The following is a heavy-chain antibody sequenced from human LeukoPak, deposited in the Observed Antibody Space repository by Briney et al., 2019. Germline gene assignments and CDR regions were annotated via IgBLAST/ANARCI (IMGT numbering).Heavy chain of an antibody. J-gene: IGHJ4*02. CDR3: ARDISSYYFPFDY. Sequence: PSETLSLTCTVSGYSISSGYYWGWIRQPPGKGLEWIGSIEHSGSTFFNPSLKSRVTISVDTSKNQFSLKLSSVTAADTAVYYCARDISSYYFPFDYWGQGTPVTVSS. V-gene: IGHV4-38-2*02. CDR1: GYSISSGYY. D-gene: IGHD3-22*01. CDR2: IEHSGST.